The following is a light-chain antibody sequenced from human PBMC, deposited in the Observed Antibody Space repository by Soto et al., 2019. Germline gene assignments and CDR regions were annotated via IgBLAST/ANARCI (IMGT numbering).Light chain of an antibody. CDR2: GAS. V-gene: IGKV3-20*01. CDR1: QSVSSSY. J-gene: IGKJ1*01. CDR3: QQYDSSPKT. Sequence: EIVLTQSPGTLSLSPGERATLSCRASQSVSSSYLAWYQQKPGQAPRLLIYGASSRATGIPDRFSGSGSGTDFTLTISRLVPEDFAVYYCQQYDSSPKTFDQGTKVEIK.